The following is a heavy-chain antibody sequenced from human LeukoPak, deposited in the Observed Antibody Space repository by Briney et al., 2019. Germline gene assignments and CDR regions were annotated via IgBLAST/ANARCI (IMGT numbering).Heavy chain of an antibody. D-gene: IGHD1-26*01. CDR3: TRSGSLGATHDF. J-gene: IGHJ4*02. CDR1: GGTFSSYA. CDR2: ISAYNGHT. V-gene: IGHV1-18*01. Sequence: ASVKVSCKASGGTFSSYAISWVRQAPGQGLEWMGWISAYNGHTNYAQKLQGRVTKTTDTSTSTAYMELRSLRSDDTAVYYCTRSGSLGATHDFWGQGTLVTVSS.